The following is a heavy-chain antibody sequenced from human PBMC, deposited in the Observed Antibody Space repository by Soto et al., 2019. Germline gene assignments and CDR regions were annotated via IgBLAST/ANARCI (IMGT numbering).Heavy chain of an antibody. J-gene: IGHJ6*02. CDR3: ARWTWNYADYYYGMDV. CDR2: IYYSGST. CDR1: GGSFSGYY. Sequence: PSETLSLTCAVFGGSFSGYYWSWIRQPPGKGLEWIGYIYYSGSTNYNPSLKSRVTISVDTSKNQFSLKLSSVTAADTAVYYCARWTWNYADYYYGMDVWGQGTTVTVSS. D-gene: IGHD1-7*01. V-gene: IGHV4-59*01.